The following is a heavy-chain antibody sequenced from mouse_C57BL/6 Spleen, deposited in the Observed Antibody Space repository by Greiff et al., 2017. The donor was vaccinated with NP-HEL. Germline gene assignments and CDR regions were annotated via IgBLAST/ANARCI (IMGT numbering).Heavy chain of an antibody. CDR3: ARDGGSVHWYFDV. V-gene: IGHV5-16*01. J-gene: IGHJ1*03. CDR1: GFTFSDYY. Sequence: EVHLVESEGGLVQPGSSMKLSCTASGFTFSDYYMAWVRQVPEKGLEWVANINYDGSSTYYLDSLKSRFIISRDNAKNILYLQMSSLKSEDTATYYCARDGGSVHWYFDVWGTGTTVTVSS. D-gene: IGHD1-2*01. CDR2: INYDGSST.